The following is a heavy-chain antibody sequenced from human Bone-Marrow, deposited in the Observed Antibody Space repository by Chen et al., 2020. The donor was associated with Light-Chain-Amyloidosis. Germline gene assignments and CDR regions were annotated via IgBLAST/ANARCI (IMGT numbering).Heavy chain of an antibody. CDR3: ARGVVVVAATYYYYYGMDV. J-gene: IGHJ6*02. V-gene: IGHV1-69*06. Sequence: QVQLVQSGAEVKKPGSSVKVSCKASGGTFSSYAISWVRQAPGQGLEWMGGIIPILGTANYAQKFQGRVTITADKSTSTAYMELSSLRSEDTAVYYCARGVVVVAATYYYYYGMDVWGQGTTVTVSS. CDR2: IIPILGTA. D-gene: IGHD2-15*01. CDR1: GGTFSSYA.